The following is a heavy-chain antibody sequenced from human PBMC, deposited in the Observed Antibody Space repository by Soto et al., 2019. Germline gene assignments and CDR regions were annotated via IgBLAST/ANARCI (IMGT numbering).Heavy chain of an antibody. CDR3: AHRGSQPHPCDF. V-gene: IGHV2-5*02. J-gene: IGHJ4*02. Sequence: QITLKESGPTLVKPTQTLTLTCTFSGFSLSVSGVAVAWIRQPPGKALEWLALIYWDDDKRYSPSLKSRLTLTKDTSKNQVVLTMTNMVPVDTATYFCAHRGSQPHPCDFWGQGTLVTVSS. D-gene: IGHD6-6*01. CDR2: IYWDDDK. CDR1: GFSLSVSGVA.